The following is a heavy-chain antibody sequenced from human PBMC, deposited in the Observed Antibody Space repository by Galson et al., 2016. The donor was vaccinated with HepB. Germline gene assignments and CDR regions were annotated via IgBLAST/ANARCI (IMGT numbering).Heavy chain of an antibody. D-gene: IGHD2/OR15-2a*01. CDR2: ISAYSGNT. Sequence: SVKVSCKASGYTFTINGISWVRQAPGEGLEWMGWISAYSGNTIYAQQFQGRVTMTKVTSTSTAYMELRSLRSDDTAVYYCARDREYTFDNWGQGTLVTVSS. CDR3: ARDREYTFDN. V-gene: IGHV1-18*04. J-gene: IGHJ4*02. CDR1: GYTFTING.